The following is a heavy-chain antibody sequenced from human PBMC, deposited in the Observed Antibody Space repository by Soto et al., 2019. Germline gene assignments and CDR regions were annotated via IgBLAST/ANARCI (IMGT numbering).Heavy chain of an antibody. Sequence: VGSLRLSCLASRFTFSSYAMHWVRQAPGKGLEYVSTISNNGDSTYYADSVKGRFTISRDNSKNTLYLQMSSLRTEDTAVYYCVKYYYDSSGYYGLNAFDIWGQGTMVTVSS. V-gene: IGHV3-64D*06. CDR3: VKYYYDSSGYYGLNAFDI. CDR2: ISNNGDST. J-gene: IGHJ3*02. D-gene: IGHD3-22*01. CDR1: RFTFSSYA.